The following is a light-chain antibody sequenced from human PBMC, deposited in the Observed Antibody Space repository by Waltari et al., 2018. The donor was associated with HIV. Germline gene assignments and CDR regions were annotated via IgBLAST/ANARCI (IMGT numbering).Light chain of an antibody. Sequence: LVLTHSPPPLPVPPGGGAPSPFRASQTVIGNLAWYQQKPGQAPRLLVYGASARAAGVPARFTGSGSGTEFTLTISTMQSEDVAVYYCQQYNYWPPYTFGQGTKLEIK. V-gene: IGKV3-15*01. CDR3: QQYNYWPPYT. CDR2: GAS. CDR1: QTVIGN. J-gene: IGKJ2*01.